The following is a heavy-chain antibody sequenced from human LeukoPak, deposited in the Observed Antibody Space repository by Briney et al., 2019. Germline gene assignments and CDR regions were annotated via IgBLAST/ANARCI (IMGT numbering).Heavy chain of an antibody. CDR1: GFTFSNNA. CDR3: AREGPGIPSRSTTFDY. J-gene: IGHJ4*02. V-gene: IGHV3-23*01. Sequence: GGSLRLSCAASGFTFSNNAMSWVCQAPGKGLEWVSAISNDGGRTYYADSVKGRFTISRDNSKNTLYLEMNSLRAEDTAVYFCAREGPGIPSRSTTFDYWGQGTLVTVSS. CDR2: ISNDGGRT. D-gene: IGHD3-16*02.